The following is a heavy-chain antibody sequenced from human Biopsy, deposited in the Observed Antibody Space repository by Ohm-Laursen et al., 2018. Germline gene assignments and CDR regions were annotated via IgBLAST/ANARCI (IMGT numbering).Heavy chain of an antibody. V-gene: IGHV3-53*01. J-gene: IGHJ4*02. CDR3: AREGRDY. Sequence: SLRLSCSASGFTVSSTYMSWVRQAPGKGLEWVSVIYTGGSTFYADSVKGRFTISIDKSKNTLYLQMNNLTAEDTAVYYCAREGRDYWGQGTLVTVSS. CDR2: IYTGGST. CDR1: GFTVSSTY.